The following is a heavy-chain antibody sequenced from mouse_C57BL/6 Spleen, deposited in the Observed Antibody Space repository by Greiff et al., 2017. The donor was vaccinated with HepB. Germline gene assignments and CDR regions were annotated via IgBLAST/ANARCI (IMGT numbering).Heavy chain of an antibody. CDR3: ARRDDYDRDYAMDY. V-gene: IGHV1-69*01. D-gene: IGHD2-4*01. CDR2: IDPSDSYT. Sequence: QVQLQQSGAELVMPGASVKLSCKASGYTFTSYWMHWVKQRPGQGLEWIGEIDPSDSYTNYNQKFKGKSTLTVDKSSSTAYMQLSSLTSEDSAVYYCARRDDYDRDYAMDYWGQGTSVTVSS. CDR1: GYTFTSYW. J-gene: IGHJ4*01.